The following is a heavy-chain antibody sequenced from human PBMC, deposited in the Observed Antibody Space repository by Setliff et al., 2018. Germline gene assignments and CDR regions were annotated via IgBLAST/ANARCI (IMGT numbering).Heavy chain of an antibody. D-gene: IGHD1-1*01. CDR2: IYYSGTT. V-gene: IGHV4-39*01. CDR3: ASRTTGPGGWFDF. CDR1: GGSIINNNYY. J-gene: IGHJ5*01. Sequence: SETLSLTCTVSGGSIINNNYYWGWIRQPPGKGLEWIGTIYYSGTTYYNPSLKSRVTISIDTSKNQFSLNLNSVTAADTAVYYCASRTTGPGGWFDFWGQGSLGTVSS.